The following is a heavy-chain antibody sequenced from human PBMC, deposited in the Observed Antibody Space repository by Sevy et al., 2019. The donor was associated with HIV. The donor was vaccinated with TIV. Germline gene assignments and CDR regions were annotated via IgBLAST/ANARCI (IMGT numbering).Heavy chain of an antibody. D-gene: IGHD2-15*01. Sequence: GGSLRLSCSASGFTFSSYAMHWVRQAPGKGLEYVSAISSNGGSTYYADSVKGGLTISRDNSKNRLYLQMSSLRAEDTDLYYCVKDFVVVAATPLYFFDYWGQGTLVTVSS. CDR3: VKDFVVVAATPLYFFDY. V-gene: IGHV3-64D*06. CDR2: ISSNGGST. J-gene: IGHJ4*02. CDR1: GFTFSSYA.